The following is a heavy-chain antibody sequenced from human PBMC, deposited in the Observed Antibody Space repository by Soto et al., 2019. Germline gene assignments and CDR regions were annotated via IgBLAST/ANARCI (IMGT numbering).Heavy chain of an antibody. CDR1: GYSFTSYW. D-gene: IGHD4-4*01. V-gene: IGHV5-10-1*01. J-gene: IGHJ4*02. Sequence: PXGSLKISCKGCGYSFTSYWISWVRQMPGKGLEWMGSIDPSDSYTNYSPSFQGHVTISADKSISTAYLQWSSLKASDTAMYYCARLSSNYAFFYFDYWGQGTLVTAPQ. CDR2: IDPSDSYT. CDR3: ARLSSNYAFFYFDY.